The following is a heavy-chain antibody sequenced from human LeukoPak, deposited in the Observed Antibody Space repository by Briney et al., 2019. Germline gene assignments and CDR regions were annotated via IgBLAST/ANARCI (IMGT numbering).Heavy chain of an antibody. J-gene: IGHJ6*02. Sequence: TGGSLRLSCAASGFTFSSYWMSWVRQAPGKGLEWVANIKQGGSEKYYVDSVKGRFTISRDNAKNSLYLQMNSLRAEDTAVYYCARDSGYEFRGYYYYYCMDVWGQGTTVTVSS. D-gene: IGHD5-12*01. V-gene: IGHV3-7*01. CDR2: IKQGGSEK. CDR3: ARDSGYEFRGYYYYYCMDV. CDR1: GFTFSSYW.